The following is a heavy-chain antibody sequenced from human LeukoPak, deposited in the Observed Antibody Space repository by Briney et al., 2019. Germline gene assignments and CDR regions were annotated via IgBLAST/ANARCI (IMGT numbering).Heavy chain of an antibody. J-gene: IGHJ6*03. CDR1: GFTFSLYA. Sequence: GGSLRLSCAASGFTFSLYAMSWVRQAPGKGLEWVSVIYSGGSTYYADSVKGRFTISRDNSKNTLYLQMNSLRAEDTAVYYCARVRGTLHYYYYMDVWGKGTTVTVSS. V-gene: IGHV3-53*01. CDR3: ARVRGTLHYYYYMDV. D-gene: IGHD5-12*01. CDR2: IYSGGST.